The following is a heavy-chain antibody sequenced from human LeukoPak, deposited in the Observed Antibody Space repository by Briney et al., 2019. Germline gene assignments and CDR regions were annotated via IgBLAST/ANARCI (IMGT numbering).Heavy chain of an antibody. CDR2: ISSSSSYI. D-gene: IGHD2-2*03. CDR1: GFTFSSYS. Sequence: PGGSLRLSCAASGFTFSSYSMNWVRQAPGKGLEWVSSISSSSSYIYYADSVKGRFTISRDNAKNSLYLQMNSLRAEDTAVCYCARGLDIVVVPAATRGPRWYMDVWGKGTTVTVSS. V-gene: IGHV3-21*01. CDR3: ARGLDIVVVPAATRGPRWYMDV. J-gene: IGHJ6*03.